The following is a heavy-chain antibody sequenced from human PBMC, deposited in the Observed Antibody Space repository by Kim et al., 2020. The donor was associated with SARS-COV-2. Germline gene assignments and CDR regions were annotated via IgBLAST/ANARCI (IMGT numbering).Heavy chain of an antibody. CDR2: INHSGST. CDR1: GGSFSGYY. D-gene: IGHD4-4*01. Sequence: SETLSLTCAVYGGSFSGYYWSWIRQPPGKGLEWIGEINHSGSTNYNPSLKSRVTITVDTSKNQFSLKLSSVTAADTAVYYCAREGSFYYINYYYYYGMDVWGQGTTVPVSS. V-gene: IGHV4-34*01. J-gene: IGHJ6*02. CDR3: AREGSFYYINYYYYYGMDV.